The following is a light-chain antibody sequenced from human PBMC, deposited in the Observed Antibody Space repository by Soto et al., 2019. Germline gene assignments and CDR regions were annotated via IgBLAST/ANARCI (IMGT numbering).Light chain of an antibody. CDR1: QSVSRSY. CDR2: GAS. CDR3: QQYGSSPWT. Sequence: EIVLTQSPATLSLSPGEGAALSCRASQSVSRSYLAWYQPKPGQAPRLXIYGASSRATGIPGRFSGSGSGTEFTLTISRLEPEDFAMDYCQQYGSSPWTFGQGTKVDIK. J-gene: IGKJ1*01. V-gene: IGKV3-20*01.